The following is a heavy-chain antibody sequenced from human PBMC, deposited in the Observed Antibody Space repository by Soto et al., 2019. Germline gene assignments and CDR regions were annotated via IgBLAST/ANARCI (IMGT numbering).Heavy chain of an antibody. V-gene: IGHV1-18*01. CDR1: GYSFTSYG. D-gene: IGHD6-13*01. Sequence: QVQLVQSGAEVKKPGASVKVSCKASGYSFTSYGISWVRQAPGQGLEWMGWIRTYNGNTNYAQKLQGRVTMTTDTSTSTAYMELSSLRSDDTAVYYCARSSSNSWMFYWFDPWGQGTLVTVSS. CDR3: ARSSSNSWMFYWFDP. CDR2: IRTYNGNT. J-gene: IGHJ5*02.